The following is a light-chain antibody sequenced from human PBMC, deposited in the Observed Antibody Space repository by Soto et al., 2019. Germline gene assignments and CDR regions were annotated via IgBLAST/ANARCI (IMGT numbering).Light chain of an antibody. V-gene: IGKV1-9*01. Sequence: IQLTQSPSSLSASAGDRVTITCRASQGISSYLAWYQQKPGKAPKLLIYAASTLQSGVPSRFSGSGSGTDFTLTISSLLPEDFATYYCQQLNSYPLTFGGGTKVEIK. CDR3: QQLNSYPLT. J-gene: IGKJ4*01. CDR1: QGISSY. CDR2: AAS.